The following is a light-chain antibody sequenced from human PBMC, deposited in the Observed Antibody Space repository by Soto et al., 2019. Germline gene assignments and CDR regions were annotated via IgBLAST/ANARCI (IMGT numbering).Light chain of an antibody. CDR1: SSNVGSYKI. J-gene: IGLJ1*01. V-gene: IGLV2-23*02. Sequence: QSVLTQPASVSGSLGQSVTISCTGTSSNVGSYKIVSWYQQHPGKAPKLMIFEVNKRPSGVSNRFSGSKSVKTASLTISGLNVEDEADYYCCSSGGSPTYGFGTGTKVTVL. CDR2: EVN. CDR3: CSSGGSPTYG.